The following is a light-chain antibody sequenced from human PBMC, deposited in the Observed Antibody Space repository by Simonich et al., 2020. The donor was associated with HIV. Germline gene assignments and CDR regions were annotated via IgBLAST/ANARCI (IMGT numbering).Light chain of an antibody. CDR3: QHYNNWPPGT. J-gene: IGKJ1*01. CDR2: GAS. Sequence: EIVMTQSPATLSVSPGERATLSCRASRSVSRNLAWDQQKPGQTPRRLIYGASTRATGIPARFSGSGSGTEFTLTISSLQSEDFAIYYCQHYNNWPPGTFGQGTKVEFK. CDR1: RSVSRN. V-gene: IGKV3-15*01.